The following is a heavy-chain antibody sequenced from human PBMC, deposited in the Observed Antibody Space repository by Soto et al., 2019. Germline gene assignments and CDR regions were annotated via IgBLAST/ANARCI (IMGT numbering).Heavy chain of an antibody. CDR3: AKGSAGLRFLEWLLSINWFDP. CDR2: ISGSGGST. CDR1: GFTFSSYA. Sequence: GGSLRLSCAASGFTFSSYAMSWVRQAPGKGLEWVSAISGSGGSTYYADSVKGRFTISRDNSKNTLYLQMNSLRAEDTAVYYCAKGSAGLRFLEWLLSINWFDPWGQGTLVTVSS. J-gene: IGHJ5*02. V-gene: IGHV3-23*01. D-gene: IGHD3-3*01.